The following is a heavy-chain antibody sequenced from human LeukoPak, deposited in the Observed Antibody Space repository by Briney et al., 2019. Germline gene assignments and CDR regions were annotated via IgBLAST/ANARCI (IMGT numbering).Heavy chain of an antibody. Sequence: GGSLRLSCLASDFIFTKYWMTWVRQAPGKGLEWVANIREDGNKENYIDSVRGRFSISRDNAKNSLYLQMNSLRAEDTAVYYCARYYYGSGSYYNWYYYYYMDVWGKGTTVTISS. CDR2: IREDGNKE. CDR1: DFIFTKYW. CDR3: ARYYYGSGSYYNWYYYYYMDV. V-gene: IGHV3-7*01. J-gene: IGHJ6*03. D-gene: IGHD3-10*01.